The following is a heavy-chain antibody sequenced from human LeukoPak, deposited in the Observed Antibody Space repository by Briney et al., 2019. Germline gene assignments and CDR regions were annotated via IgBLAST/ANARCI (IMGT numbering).Heavy chain of an antibody. D-gene: IGHD6-19*01. CDR2: INHSGST. V-gene: IGHV4-34*01. CDR3: ARGRIAVAGGYFQH. CDR1: GGSFSGYY. Sequence: SDTLSLTCAVYGGSFSGYYWSWIRQPPGKGLEWIGEINHSGSTNYNPSLKSRVTISVDTSRNQFFLKLSSVTAADTAVYYCARGRIAVAGGYFQHWGQGTLVTVSS. J-gene: IGHJ1*01.